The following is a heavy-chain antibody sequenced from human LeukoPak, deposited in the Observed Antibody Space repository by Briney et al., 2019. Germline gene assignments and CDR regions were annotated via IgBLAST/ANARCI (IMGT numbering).Heavy chain of an antibody. Sequence: SETLSLTCTVSGDSFSDHYWSWIRQPPGKGLEWVGYIFYGGGTNYNPSLQSRVTISIDTSKNRFSLRLSSVTAADTAVYYCARDARLGWDYFDSWGQGTLVIVSS. J-gene: IGHJ4*02. CDR2: IFYGGGT. CDR1: GDSFSDHY. V-gene: IGHV4-59*11. D-gene: IGHD1-26*01. CDR3: ARDARLGWDYFDS.